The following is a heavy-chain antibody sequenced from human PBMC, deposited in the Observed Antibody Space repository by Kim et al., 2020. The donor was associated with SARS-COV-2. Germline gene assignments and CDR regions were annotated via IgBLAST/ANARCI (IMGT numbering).Heavy chain of an antibody. D-gene: IGHD2-15*01. CDR3: ARDLNGGNRIYYYYYGMDV. CDR2: ISYDGSNK. Sequence: GGSLRLSCAASGFTFSSYAMHWVRQAPGKGLEWVAVISYDGSNKYYADSVKGRFTISRDNSKNTLYLQMNSLRAEDTAVYYCARDLNGGNRIYYYYYGMDVWGQGTTVTVSS. V-gene: IGHV3-30*04. J-gene: IGHJ6*02. CDR1: GFTFSSYA.